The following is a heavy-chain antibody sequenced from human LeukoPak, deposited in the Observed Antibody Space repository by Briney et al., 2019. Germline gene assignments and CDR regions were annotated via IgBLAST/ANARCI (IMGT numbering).Heavy chain of an antibody. D-gene: IGHD3-16*01. CDR3: GRIAYGNYV. V-gene: IGHV3-7*05. CDR2: IKEDGSEK. Sequence: GGSLRLSCAASGFTFSSYWMSWARQAPGKGLEWVANIKEDGSEKHYVDSVKGRFTISRDNAKNSLYLEVNSLRAEDTAVYYCGRIAYGNYVWGQGALVTVSS. CDR1: GFTFSSYW. J-gene: IGHJ4*02.